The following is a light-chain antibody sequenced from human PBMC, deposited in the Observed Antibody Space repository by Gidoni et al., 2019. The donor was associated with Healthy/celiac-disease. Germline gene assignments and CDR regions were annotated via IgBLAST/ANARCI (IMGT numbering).Light chain of an antibody. Sequence: QSVLTQPPSVSGAPGPRVTISCSGSSSNIGAGYDVHWYQQRPGTAPKLLIYGNKNRPSGVPDRFSGPKSATSASLAITGLQAEDEAVYHCQSYDSTLSGSVFGGGTKLTVL. CDR2: GNK. CDR3: QSYDSTLSGSV. CDR1: SSNIGAGYD. J-gene: IGLJ3*02. V-gene: IGLV1-40*01.